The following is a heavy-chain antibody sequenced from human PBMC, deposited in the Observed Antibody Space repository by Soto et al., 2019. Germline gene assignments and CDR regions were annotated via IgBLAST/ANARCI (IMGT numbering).Heavy chain of an antibody. Sequence: QVQLVQSGAEVKKPGSSVKVSCRASGGTFSSYAISWVRQAPGQGLEWMGGIIPIFGTANYAQKFQGRVTITADESTSTAYMELSSLRSEDTAVYYCARDRPALLLTYYGMDVWGQGTTVTVSS. V-gene: IGHV1-69*01. CDR2: IIPIFGTA. CDR1: GGTFSSYA. J-gene: IGHJ6*02. D-gene: IGHD2-15*01. CDR3: ARDRPALLLTYYGMDV.